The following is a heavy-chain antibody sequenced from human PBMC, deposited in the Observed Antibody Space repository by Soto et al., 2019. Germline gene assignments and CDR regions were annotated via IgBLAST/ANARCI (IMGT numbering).Heavy chain of an antibody. CDR1: GFTFSSYV. J-gene: IGHJ4*02. CDR3: AKLLGSGIYFPHGY. CDR2: ISGSGGST. Sequence: PGGSLRLSCAASGFTFSSYVMTWVRQAPGTGLEWVSAISGSGGSTYYADSVKGRFTISRDNFKNTLYLQMNSLRAEDTAVYFCAKLLGSGIYFPHGYWGQGTLVTVSS. D-gene: IGHD3-10*01. V-gene: IGHV3-23*01.